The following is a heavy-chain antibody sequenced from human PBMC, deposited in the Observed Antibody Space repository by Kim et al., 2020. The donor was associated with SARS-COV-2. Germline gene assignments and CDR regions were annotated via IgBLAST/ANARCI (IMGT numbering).Heavy chain of an antibody. V-gene: IGHV3-7*01. CDR1: GFTFSSYW. CDR3: ARTMTTGHFDY. D-gene: IGHD4-17*01. Sequence: GGSLRLSCAASGFTFSSYWMSWVRQAPGEGLEWVANIKQDGSEKYYVDSVKGRFTISRDNAKNSLYLQMNSLRAEDTAVYYCARTMTTGHFDYWGQGALVTVSS. CDR2: IKQDGSEK. J-gene: IGHJ4*02.